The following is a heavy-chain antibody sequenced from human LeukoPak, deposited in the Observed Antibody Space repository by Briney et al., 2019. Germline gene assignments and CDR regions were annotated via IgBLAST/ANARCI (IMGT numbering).Heavy chain of an antibody. CDR3: ARDWRWGFDP. CDR1: GGSISSSSYY. CDR2: IYYSGST. J-gene: IGHJ5*02. V-gene: IGHV4-39*07. D-gene: IGHD3-16*01. Sequence: SETLSLTCTVSGGSISSSSYYWGWIRQPPGKGLEWIGSIYYSGSTYYNPSLKSRVTISVDTSKNQFSLKLSSVTAADTAVYYCARDWRWGFDPWGQGTLVTVSS.